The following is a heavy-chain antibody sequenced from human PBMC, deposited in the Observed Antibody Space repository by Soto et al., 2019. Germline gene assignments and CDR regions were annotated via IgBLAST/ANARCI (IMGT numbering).Heavy chain of an antibody. CDR2: MNPNSGNT. Sequence: ASVKVSCKASGYTFTSYDINWVRQATGQGFEWMGWMNPNSGNTGYAQKFQGRVTMTRNTSISTAYMELSSLRSEDTAVYYCARGGDDYDILTGYYFPYYYYYMDVCGQ. D-gene: IGHD3-9*01. V-gene: IGHV1-8*01. J-gene: IGHJ6*03. CDR3: ARGGDDYDILTGYYFPYYYYYMDV. CDR1: GYTFTSYD.